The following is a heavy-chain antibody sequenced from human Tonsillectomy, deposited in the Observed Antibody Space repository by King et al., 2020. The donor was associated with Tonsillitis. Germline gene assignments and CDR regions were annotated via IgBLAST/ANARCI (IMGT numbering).Heavy chain of an antibody. CDR2: ISWNNDSI. CDR1: GFTFDDYA. D-gene: IGHD5-18*01. CDR3: AKVPFGGYTYGWVDY. V-gene: IGHV3-9*01. J-gene: IGHJ4*02. Sequence: VQLVQSGGGLVQPGRSLRLSCVASGFTFDDYAMNWVRQAPGKGLEWVSGISWNNDSIGYADSVKGRFTISRDHAKNSLYRQMTSLIAEDTALYYCAKVPFGGYTYGWVDYWGRGTLVTVSS.